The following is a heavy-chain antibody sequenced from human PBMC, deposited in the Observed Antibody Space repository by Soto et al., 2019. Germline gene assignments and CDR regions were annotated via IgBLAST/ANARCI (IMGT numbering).Heavy chain of an antibody. J-gene: IGHJ2*01. D-gene: IGHD4-17*01. Sequence: QVQLQASGPGLVKPSETLSLTCSVSGVSIRSYFWSWIRQAPGKKMEWIGYIYHNGNTNCNPSFKSRVTLSVDTSNNQLSLRLKSVTAADAAVYYCAVPGPAGVWGRGTRVTVSS. V-gene: IGHV4-59*01. CDR3: AVPGPAGV. CDR2: IYHNGNT. CDR1: GVSIRSYF.